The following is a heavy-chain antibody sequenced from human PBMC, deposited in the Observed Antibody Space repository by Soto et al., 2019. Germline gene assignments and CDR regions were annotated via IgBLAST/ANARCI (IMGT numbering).Heavy chain of an antibody. Sequence: PGESLKISCKGSGYSFTSYWIGWVRQMPGKGLEWMGTIYPGDSDTRYSPSFQGQVTISADKSISTAYLQWSSLKASDTAMYYCARGAVAATNWFDPWGQGTLVTVSS. CDR2: IYPGDSDT. J-gene: IGHJ5*02. CDR1: GYSFTSYW. CDR3: ARGAVAATNWFDP. V-gene: IGHV5-51*01. D-gene: IGHD6-19*01.